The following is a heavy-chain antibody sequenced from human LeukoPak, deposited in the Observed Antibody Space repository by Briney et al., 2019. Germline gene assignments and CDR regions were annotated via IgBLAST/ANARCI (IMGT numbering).Heavy chain of an antibody. CDR1: GFTFSSYS. D-gene: IGHD6-6*01. J-gene: IGHJ4*02. Sequence: GGSLRLSCAASGFTFSSYSMNWVRQAPGKGLEWVSSISSSSSYIYYADSVKGRFTISRDNAKNSLYQQMNSLRAEDTAVYYCARDLLSGSSRDYWGQGTLVTVSS. CDR3: ARDLLSGSSRDY. V-gene: IGHV3-21*01. CDR2: ISSSSSYI.